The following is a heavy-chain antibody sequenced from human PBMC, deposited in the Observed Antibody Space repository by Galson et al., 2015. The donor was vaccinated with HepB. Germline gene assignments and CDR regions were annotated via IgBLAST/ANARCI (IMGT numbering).Heavy chain of an antibody. Sequence: SVKVSCKASGYTFTSYGISWVRQAPGQGLEWMGWISAYNGNTNYAQKLQGRVTMTTDTSTSTAYMELRSLRSDDTAVYYCARDRGEYCDFWSGYYEYWGQGTLVTVSS. CDR3: ARDRGEYCDFWSGYYEY. J-gene: IGHJ4*02. D-gene: IGHD3-3*01. CDR2: ISAYNGNT. CDR1: GYTFTSYG. V-gene: IGHV1-18*01.